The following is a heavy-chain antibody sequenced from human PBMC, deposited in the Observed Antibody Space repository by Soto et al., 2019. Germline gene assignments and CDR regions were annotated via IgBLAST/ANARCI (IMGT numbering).Heavy chain of an antibody. Sequence: GASVKVSCKASGGTFSSYAISWVRQAPGQGLEWMGGIIPIFGTANYAQKFQGRVTITADESTSTAYMELSSLRSEDTAVYYCARGGSRGYSGYAEPLYFDYWGQGTLVTVSS. CDR1: GGTFSSYA. CDR2: IIPIFGTA. V-gene: IGHV1-69*13. D-gene: IGHD5-12*01. J-gene: IGHJ4*02. CDR3: ARGGSRGYSGYAEPLYFDY.